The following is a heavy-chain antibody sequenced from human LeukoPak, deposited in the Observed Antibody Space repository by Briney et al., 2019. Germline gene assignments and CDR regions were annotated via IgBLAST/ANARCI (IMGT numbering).Heavy chain of an antibody. CDR1: GYTFTSYY. CDR2: IDPSGGST. Sequence: ASVKVSCKASGYTFTSYYMHWVRQAPGQGLEWMGIIDPSGGSTSYAQKFQGRVTMTTDTSTSTAYMELRSLRSDDTAVYYCARGYYGSGSSLFADYWGQGTLVTVSS. J-gene: IGHJ4*02. D-gene: IGHD3-10*01. V-gene: IGHV1-46*01. CDR3: ARGYYGSGSSLFADY.